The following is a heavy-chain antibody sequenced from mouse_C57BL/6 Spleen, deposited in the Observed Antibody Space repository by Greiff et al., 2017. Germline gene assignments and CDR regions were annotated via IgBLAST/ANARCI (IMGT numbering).Heavy chain of an antibody. CDR3: ARMARPAWFAY. CDR1: GFSLTSYG. CDR2: IWSGGST. V-gene: IGHV2-2*01. J-gene: IGHJ3*01. Sequence: QVQLQQSGPGLVQPSQSLSITCTVSGFSLTSYGVHWVRQSPGKGLAWLGVIWSGGSTDYNAAFISRLSISKDNSKSQVFFKMNSLQADDTAIYYCARMARPAWFAYWGQGTLVTVSA.